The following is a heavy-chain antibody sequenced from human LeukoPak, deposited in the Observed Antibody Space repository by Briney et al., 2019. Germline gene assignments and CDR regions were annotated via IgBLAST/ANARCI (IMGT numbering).Heavy chain of an antibody. Sequence: GGSLRLSCAASGFTFSSYDMSWVRQAPGKGLEWVSAISGSGGSTYYADSVKGRFTISRDNSKNTLYLQMNSLRAEDTAVYYSAKSQNVVRYFDWLSDYWGQGTLVTVSS. D-gene: IGHD3-9*01. V-gene: IGHV3-23*01. CDR1: GFTFSSYD. CDR3: AKSQNVVRYFDWLSDY. CDR2: ISGSGGST. J-gene: IGHJ4*02.